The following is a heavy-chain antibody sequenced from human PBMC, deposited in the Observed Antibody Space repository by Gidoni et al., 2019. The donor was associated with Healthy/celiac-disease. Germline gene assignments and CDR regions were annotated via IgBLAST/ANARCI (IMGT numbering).Heavy chain of an antibody. V-gene: IGHV4-34*01. Sequence: QVQLQQWGAGLLKPSETLSLTCAVYGGSFSGYYWSWIRQPPGKGLEWIGEINHSGSTNYNPSLKSRVTISVDTSKNQFSLKRSSVTAADTAVYYCAYVDTAMVTYAFDIWGQGTMVTVSS. J-gene: IGHJ3*02. CDR2: INHSGST. D-gene: IGHD5-18*01. CDR3: AYVDTAMVTYAFDI. CDR1: GGSFSGYY.